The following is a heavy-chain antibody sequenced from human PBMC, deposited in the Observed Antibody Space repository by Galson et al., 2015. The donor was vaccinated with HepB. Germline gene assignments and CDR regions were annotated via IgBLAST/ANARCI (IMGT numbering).Heavy chain of an antibody. CDR1: GFTVSSNY. V-gene: IGHV3-53*01. J-gene: IGHJ4*02. Sequence: SLRLSCAASGFTVSSNYMTWVRQAPGKGLEWVSVIYTGGSTDYADSVRGRFTISRDNSKNTLYLQMNSLRAEDTAVYYCAKGYSGSWYSGLGYWGQGTLVTVSP. CDR2: IYTGGST. CDR3: AKGYSGSWYSGLGY. D-gene: IGHD6-13*01.